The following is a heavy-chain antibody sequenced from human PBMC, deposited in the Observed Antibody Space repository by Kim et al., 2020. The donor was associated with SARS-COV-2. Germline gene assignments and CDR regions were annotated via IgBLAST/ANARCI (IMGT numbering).Heavy chain of an antibody. CDR2: MNPNSGNT. Sequence: ASVKVSCKASGYTFTSYYINWVRQATGQGLEWMGLMNPNSGNTGYAQKFQGRVTMTRNTSISTAYMELSSLRSEDTAVYYCARLYALYGMEVWGEGTTVTVSS. CDR1: GYTFTSYY. V-gene: IGHV1-8*01. CDR3: ARLYALYGMEV. D-gene: IGHD3-16*01. J-gene: IGHJ6*04.